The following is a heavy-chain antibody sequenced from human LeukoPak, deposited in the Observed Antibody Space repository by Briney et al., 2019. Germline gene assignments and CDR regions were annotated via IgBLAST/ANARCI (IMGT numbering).Heavy chain of an antibody. J-gene: IGHJ5*02. D-gene: IGHD3-10*01. V-gene: IGHV3-30*02. CDR1: GFTFRTYG. CDR3: PKDLTSGFGGAFDP. Sequence: PGGSLRLSCAASGFTFRTYGMHWVRQAPGKGLEWVALIRFDGANKYYADSVKGRFTISRDNSKNTLYLQMNSLRAEDTAVYYCPKDLTSGFGGAFDPWGQGTLVTISS. CDR2: IRFDGANK.